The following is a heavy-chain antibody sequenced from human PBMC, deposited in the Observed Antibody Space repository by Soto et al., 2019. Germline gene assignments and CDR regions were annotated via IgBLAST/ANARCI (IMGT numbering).Heavy chain of an antibody. CDR3: ARDRQSVVE. Sequence: QVQLVESGGGVVQPGKSLRLSCAASGFILSNWAMHWVRQAPGKGLEWVASISYDGGDKYYADSVKGRFTMSRDNSKNTLFLQMNSLTAEDTAVYYCARDRQSVVEWGQGTLVTVSS. J-gene: IGHJ4*02. CDR2: ISYDGGDK. D-gene: IGHD2-15*01. CDR1: GFILSNWA. V-gene: IGHV3-30-3*01.